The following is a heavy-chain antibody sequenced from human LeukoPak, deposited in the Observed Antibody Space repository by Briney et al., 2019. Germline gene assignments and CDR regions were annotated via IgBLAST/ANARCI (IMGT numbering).Heavy chain of an antibody. D-gene: IGHD4-17*01. J-gene: IGHJ5*02. CDR1: GYTFTSYD. CDR2: IMPLFGTA. V-gene: IGHV1-69*05. CDR3: ARDVHGDYGSGWFDP. Sequence: SVKVSCKASGYTFTSYDINWVRQAPGQGLEWLGGIMPLFGTAGYAQKFQGRVTITKDKSTRTVYLELTSLTSDDTAVYYCARDVHGDYGSGWFDPWGQGTLVSVSS.